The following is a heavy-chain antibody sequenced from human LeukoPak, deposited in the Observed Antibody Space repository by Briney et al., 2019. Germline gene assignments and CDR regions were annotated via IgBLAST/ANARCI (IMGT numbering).Heavy chain of an antibody. CDR3: ARKAAAGIPPLYNWFDP. Sequence: PSETLSLTCTVSGGSITNYYWSWIRQPPGKGLEWIGYIYYTGSTNYNPSLRSRVTISVDTSKNQLSLKLTSVTAADTAVYYCARKAAAGIPPLYNWFDPWGQETLVTVSA. D-gene: IGHD6-13*01. J-gene: IGHJ5*02. CDR1: GGSITNYY. CDR2: IYYTGST. V-gene: IGHV4-59*01.